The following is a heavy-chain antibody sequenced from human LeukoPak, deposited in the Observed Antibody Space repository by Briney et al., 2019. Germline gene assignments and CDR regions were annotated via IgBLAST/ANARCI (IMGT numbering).Heavy chain of an antibody. CDR1: GFTFSSYW. J-gene: IGHJ6*02. D-gene: IGHD3-22*01. CDR2: INSDGSST. Sequence: GGSLRLSCAASGFTFSSYWMHWVRQAPGKGLVWVSRINSDGSSTNYADSVKGRFTISRDNSKNTLYLQMNSLRAEDTAVYYCAKDQGFTMIVVVITGMDVWGQGTTVTVSS. CDR3: AKDQGFTMIVVVITGMDV. V-gene: IGHV3-74*01.